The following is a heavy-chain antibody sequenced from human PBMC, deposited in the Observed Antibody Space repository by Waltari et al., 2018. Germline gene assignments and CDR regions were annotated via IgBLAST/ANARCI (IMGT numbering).Heavy chain of an antibody. CDR1: GFTFSDNW. J-gene: IGHJ4*02. V-gene: IGHV3-74*01. CDR2: MNSDATTK. D-gene: IGHD6-19*01. Sequence: EVKLVESGGGLVQPGGSLIASCAASGFTFSDNWKRWVRQAPGKGLVWVSRMNSDATTKDYADSVKGRFTISRDNAENTLYLQMNSLRIEDTAIYYCVRGSSGWYGTDFWGQGTLVTVSS. CDR3: VRGSSGWYGTDF.